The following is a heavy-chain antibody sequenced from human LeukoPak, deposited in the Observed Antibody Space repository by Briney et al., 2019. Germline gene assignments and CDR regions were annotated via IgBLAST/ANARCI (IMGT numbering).Heavy chain of an antibody. CDR2: IKQDGSEK. V-gene: IGHV3-7*01. D-gene: IGHD6-13*01. J-gene: IGHJ4*02. CDR3: ARDRTWYDY. CDR1: GFTLSSYW. Sequence: PGGSLRLSCAASGFTLSSYWMSWVRQAPGKGLEWVANIKQDGSEKYYVDSVKGRFTISRDNAENSLYLQMNDLRAEDTAVYYCARDRTWYDYWGQGTVVTVSS.